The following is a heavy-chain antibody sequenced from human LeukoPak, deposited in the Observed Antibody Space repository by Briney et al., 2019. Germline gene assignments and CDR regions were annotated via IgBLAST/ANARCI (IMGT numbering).Heavy chain of an antibody. CDR3: AIDSSSWENYYYGMDV. V-gene: IGHV4-34*01. Sequence: PSETLPLTCAVYGGSFSGYYWSWIRQPPGKGLEWIGEINHSGSTNYNPSLKSRVTISVDTSKNQFSLKLSSVTAADTAVYYCAIDSSSWENYYYGMDVWGQGTTVTVSS. J-gene: IGHJ6*02. D-gene: IGHD6-13*01. CDR1: GGSFSGYY. CDR2: INHSGST.